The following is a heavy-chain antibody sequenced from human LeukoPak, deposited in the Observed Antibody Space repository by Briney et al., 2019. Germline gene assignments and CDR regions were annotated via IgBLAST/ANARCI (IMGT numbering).Heavy chain of an antibody. CDR3: ARPRYGSGSYYNDY. D-gene: IGHD3-10*01. V-gene: IGHV1-18*01. CDR1: GYSFNNHG. CDR2: ISAYNGNT. J-gene: IGHJ4*02. Sequence: ASVKVSCKASGYSFNNHGISWVRQAPGQGLEWMGWISAYNGNTNYAQKLQGRVTMTTDTSTSTAYMELRSLRSDDTAVYYCARPRYGSGSYYNDYWGQGTLVTVSS.